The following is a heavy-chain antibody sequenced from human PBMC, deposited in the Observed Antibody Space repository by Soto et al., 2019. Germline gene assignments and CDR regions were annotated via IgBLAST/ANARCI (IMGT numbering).Heavy chain of an antibody. CDR2: IYQSGVT. CDR3: AGMPYTSGLRFDP. D-gene: IGHD6-19*01. CDR1: GDSYSISTYS. V-gene: IGHV4-30-2*01. Sequence: PSETLSLTCNMSGDSYSISTYSWSWIRQPPGKALQWIGFIYQSGVTSYNPSLASRVSISLARSNNQCSLNLKSVTAADTAVYFCAGMPYTSGLRFDPWGPGTLVTVSS. J-gene: IGHJ5*02.